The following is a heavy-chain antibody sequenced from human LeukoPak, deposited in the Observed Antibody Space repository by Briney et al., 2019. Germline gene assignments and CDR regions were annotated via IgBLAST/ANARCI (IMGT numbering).Heavy chain of an antibody. CDR2: INPSGGST. D-gene: IGHD5-18*01. V-gene: IGHV1-46*01. CDR1: GYTFTSYY. CDR3: ARGQYSYGSMYNWFDP. Sequence: ASVKVSCKASGYTFTSYYMHWVRQAPGQGLEWMGIINPSGGSTSYAQKFQGRVTMTRDMSTSTVYMGLSSLRSEDTAVYYCARGQYSYGSMYNWFDPWGQGTLVTVSS. J-gene: IGHJ5*02.